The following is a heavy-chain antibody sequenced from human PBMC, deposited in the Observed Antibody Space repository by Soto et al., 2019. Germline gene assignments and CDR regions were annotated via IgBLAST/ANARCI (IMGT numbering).Heavy chain of an antibody. Sequence: SETLSLTCAVYGGSFSGYYWSWIRQPPGKGLEWIGEINHSGSTNYNPSLKSRVTISVDTSKNQFSLKLSSVTAADTAVYYCTRCRSSSQKLAYWGQGTLVTVSS. J-gene: IGHJ4*02. CDR3: TRCRSSSQKLAY. CDR1: GGSFSGYY. D-gene: IGHD6-6*01. CDR2: INHSGST. V-gene: IGHV4-34*01.